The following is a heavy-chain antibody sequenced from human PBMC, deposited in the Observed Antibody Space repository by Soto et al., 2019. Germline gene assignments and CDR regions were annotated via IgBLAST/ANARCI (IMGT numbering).Heavy chain of an antibody. Sequence: SETLSLTCNVSGGSISGYYWSWIRQSPGTGLEYIGYIYYRGSTNYNSSLKSRVTMSVDTSRNQFSLKMNSVTAADTAVYYCARQQLLPFYYALDVWGQGTTVTVSS. D-gene: IGHD1-26*01. J-gene: IGHJ6*02. CDR2: IYYRGST. CDR3: ARQQLLPFYYALDV. CDR1: GGSISGYY. V-gene: IGHV4-59*01.